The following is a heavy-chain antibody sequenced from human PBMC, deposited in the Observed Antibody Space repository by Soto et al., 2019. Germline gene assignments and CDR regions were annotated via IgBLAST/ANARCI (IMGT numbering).Heavy chain of an antibody. D-gene: IGHD4-4*01. J-gene: IGHJ3*02. CDR2: IYYSGST. CDR3: ARAGVVTKGYDAFDI. Sequence: QVQLQESGPGLVKPSQTLSLTCTVSGGSISSGGYYWSWIRQHPGKGLEWIGYIYYSGSTYYNPSLKSRVTISVHTSKNQFSLKRSSVTAADTAVYYGARAGVVTKGYDAFDIRGKGTLVTVSS. CDR1: GGSISSGGYY. V-gene: IGHV4-31*03.